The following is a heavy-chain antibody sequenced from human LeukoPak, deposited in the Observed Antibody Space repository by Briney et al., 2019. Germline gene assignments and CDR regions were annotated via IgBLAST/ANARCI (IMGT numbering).Heavy chain of an antibody. CDR2: FYHRA. J-gene: IGHJ4*02. CDR3: VREGEYGEDYY. CDR1: GGSSIGSGGYY. D-gene: IGHD4-17*01. Sequence: SETLSLTCTVSGGSSIGSGGYYWTWIRQHTEKGLEWIGYFYHRASYNPSLKSRVTISVDTSKNQFSLSLASVTAADTAVYYCVREGEYGEDYYWGQGAQVTVST. V-gene: IGHV4-31*03.